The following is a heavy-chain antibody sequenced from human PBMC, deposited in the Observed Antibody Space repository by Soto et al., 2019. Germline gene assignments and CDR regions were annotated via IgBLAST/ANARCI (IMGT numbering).Heavy chain of an antibody. V-gene: IGHV3-64D*06. CDR3: VKDKGEGYCSGGSCFFEP. D-gene: IGHD2-15*01. CDR1: GFTFSSYA. J-gene: IGHJ5*02. Sequence: GGSLRLSCSASGFTFSSYAMHWVRQAPGKGLEYVSAISSNGGSTYYADSVKGRFTISRDNSKNTLYLQMSSLRAEDTAVYYCVKDKGEGYCSGGSCFFEPWGQGTLVTVSS. CDR2: ISSNGGST.